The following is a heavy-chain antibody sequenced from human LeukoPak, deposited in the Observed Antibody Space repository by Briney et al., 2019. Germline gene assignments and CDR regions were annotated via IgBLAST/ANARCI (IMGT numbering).Heavy chain of an antibody. CDR2: ISSSSSYI. V-gene: IGHV3-21*01. Sequence: GGSLRLSCEASGFTFSRYSLTWVRQAPGKGLEWVSSISSSSSYIYYADSVKGRFTISRDNAKNSLYLQMNRLRAEDTALYYCARQADTAMLIWSFTDYWGKGTLVTVSS. D-gene: IGHD5-18*01. CDR1: GFTFSRYS. J-gene: IGHJ4*02. CDR3: ARQADTAMLIWSFTDY.